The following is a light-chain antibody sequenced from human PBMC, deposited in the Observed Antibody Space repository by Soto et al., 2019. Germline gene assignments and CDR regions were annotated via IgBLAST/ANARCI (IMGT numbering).Light chain of an antibody. CDR2: DAS. J-gene: IGKJ1*01. CDR1: QSVSSY. CDR3: QQRSNWPPWT. V-gene: IGKV3-11*01. Sequence: EIVLTQSPATLSWSPGERATLSCRASQSVSSYLAWYQRKPGQAPRLLIYDASNRATGIPARFSGSGSGTDFTLTISSLEPEDFAVYYCQQRSNWPPWTFGQGTKVEIK.